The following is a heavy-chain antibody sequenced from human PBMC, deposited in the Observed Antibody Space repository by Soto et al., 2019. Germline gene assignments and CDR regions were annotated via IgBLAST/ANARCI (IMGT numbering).Heavy chain of an antibody. CDR3: ARHYNRFNGVLTGYGPYDVFDI. CDR1: GGSTNSSTYY. J-gene: IGHJ3*02. Sequence: SETLSLTCTVSGGSTNSSTYYWGWLRQPPGKGLEWIGSIYYSGSTFYNPSLQSRVTMSVDTSNNQLSLKVTSVTPADTAVYFCARHYNRFNGVLTGYGPYDVFDIWGQGTLVTVSS. D-gene: IGHD3-9*01. CDR2: IYYSGST. V-gene: IGHV4-39*01.